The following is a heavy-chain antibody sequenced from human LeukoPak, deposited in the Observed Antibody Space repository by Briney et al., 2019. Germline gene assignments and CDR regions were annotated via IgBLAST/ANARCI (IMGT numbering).Heavy chain of an antibody. V-gene: IGHV4-34*01. D-gene: IGHD6-13*01. Sequence: PSETLSLTCAVYGGSFSGYYWSWIRQPPGKGLEWIGEINHSGSTNYNPSLKSRVTISVDTSKNQFSLKLSSVTAADTAVYYCARAHRSSWRENRYFQRWGQGTLVTVSS. CDR2: INHSGST. CDR3: ARAHRSSWRENRYFQR. J-gene: IGHJ1*01. CDR1: GGSFSGYY.